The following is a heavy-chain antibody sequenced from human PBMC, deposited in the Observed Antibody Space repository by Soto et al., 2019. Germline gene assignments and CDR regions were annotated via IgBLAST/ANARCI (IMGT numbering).Heavy chain of an antibody. CDR1: GFTFSSYA. V-gene: IGHV3-23*01. CDR3: AKSSFSSSWYPTTVDY. D-gene: IGHD6-13*01. CDR2: ISGSGGST. J-gene: IGHJ4*02. Sequence: GGSLRLSCAASGFTFSSYAMSWVRQAPGKGLEWVSAISGSGGSTYYADSVKGRFTISRDNSKNTLYLQMNSLRAEDTAVYYCAKSSFSSSWYPTTVDYWGQGTLVTVSS.